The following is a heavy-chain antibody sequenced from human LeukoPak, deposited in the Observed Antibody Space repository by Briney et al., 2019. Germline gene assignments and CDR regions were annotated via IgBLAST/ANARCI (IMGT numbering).Heavy chain of an antibody. V-gene: IGHV1-2*04. CDR3: ARDIGIGAMVRGDAFDI. CDR2: INPNSGGT. J-gene: IGHJ3*02. CDR1: GYTFTGYY. D-gene: IGHD3-10*01. Sequence: GASVKVSCKASGYTFTGYYMHWVRQAPGQGLEWMGWINPNSGGTNYAQKFQGWVTMTRDTSISTAYMELSRLRSDDTAVYYCARDIGIGAMVRGDAFDIWGQGTMVTVSS.